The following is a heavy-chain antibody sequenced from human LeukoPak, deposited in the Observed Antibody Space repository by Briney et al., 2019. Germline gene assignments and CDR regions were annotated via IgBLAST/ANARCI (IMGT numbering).Heavy chain of an antibody. V-gene: IGHV3-7*01. J-gene: IGHJ6*02. D-gene: IGHD3-10*01. CDR3: ASSPHNMVRDLQFYYYGMDV. Sequence: PGGSLRLSCAASGLTFSSYWMSWVRQAPGKGLEWVANIKKDGSEEYYVDSVKGRFTISRDNAKNSLYLQMNSLRVEDTAVYYCASSPHNMVRDLQFYYYGMDVWGQGTTVTVSS. CDR2: IKKDGSEE. CDR1: GLTFSSYW.